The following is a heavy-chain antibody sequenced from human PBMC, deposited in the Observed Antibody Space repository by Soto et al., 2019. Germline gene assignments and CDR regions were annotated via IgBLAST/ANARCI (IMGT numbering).Heavy chain of an antibody. CDR3: ARESEDLTSNFDY. CDR1: GFTFTRYS. J-gene: IGHJ4*02. Sequence: GGSLRLSCAASGFTFTRYSMNWVRQAPGKGLEWVSSISSTTNYVYYADSMKGRFTVSRDNAKNSVYLEMNSLSAEDTALYYCARESEDLTSNFDYWGQGTLVTVSS. V-gene: IGHV3-21*01. CDR2: ISSTTNYV.